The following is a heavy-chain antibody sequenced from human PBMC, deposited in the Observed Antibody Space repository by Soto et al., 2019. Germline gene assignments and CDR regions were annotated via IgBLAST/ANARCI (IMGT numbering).Heavy chain of an antibody. J-gene: IGHJ6*03. CDR3: ARESGVFYYYSRDV. Sequence: QVQLQESGPGLVKPSQTLSLTCTVSGGSISSGGYYWSWIRQHPGKGLEWIGYIYYTGSTYYNPSLKSRFTISGDTSKNQFSLQLGSVTAADSAVYYWARESGVFYYYSRDVWGKGTTVTVSS. CDR2: IYYTGST. D-gene: IGHD3-10*01. V-gene: IGHV4-31*03. CDR1: GGSISSGGYY.